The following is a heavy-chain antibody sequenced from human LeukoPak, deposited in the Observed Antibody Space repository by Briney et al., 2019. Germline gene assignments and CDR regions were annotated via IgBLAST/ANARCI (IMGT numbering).Heavy chain of an antibody. CDR2: MSDDGSNT. J-gene: IGHJ4*02. CDR1: GFPFNDYA. V-gene: IGHV3-30-3*01. CDR3: ARGPGIVEASLDY. Sequence: PGGSLRLSCAASGFPFNDYAMHWVRQAPGKGLEWVAVMSDDGSNTHYAESVKGRFTISRDNSKNTVFLQMNSLRTEDTALYYCARGPGIVEASLDYWGQGTLATVSS. D-gene: IGHD1-26*01.